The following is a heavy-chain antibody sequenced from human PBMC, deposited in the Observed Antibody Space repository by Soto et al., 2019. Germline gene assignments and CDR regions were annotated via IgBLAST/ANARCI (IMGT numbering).Heavy chain of an antibody. Sequence: GGSLRLSCAASGFTFSSYGMHWVRQAPGKGLEWVAVISYDGSNKYYADSVKGRFTISRDNSKNTLYLQMNSLRAEDTAVYYCAKDLAAPNYYYGMDVWGQGTTVTVS. CDR1: GFTFSSYG. V-gene: IGHV3-30*18. CDR3: AKDLAAPNYYYGMDV. J-gene: IGHJ6*02. CDR2: ISYDGSNK.